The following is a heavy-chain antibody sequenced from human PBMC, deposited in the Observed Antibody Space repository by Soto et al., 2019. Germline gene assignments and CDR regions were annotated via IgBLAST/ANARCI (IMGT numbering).Heavy chain of an antibody. Sequence: EVQLVESGGGLVQPGGSLRLSCAASGFTFSSYSMNWFRQAPGKGLEWVSYISSSSSTIYYADSVKGRFTISRDNAKNSLYLQMNSLRAEDTAVYYCAREQYSSGWFDPWCQGTLVTVS. CDR3: AREQYSSGWFDP. CDR2: ISSSSSTI. J-gene: IGHJ5*02. D-gene: IGHD6-6*01. V-gene: IGHV3-48*01. CDR1: GFTFSSYS.